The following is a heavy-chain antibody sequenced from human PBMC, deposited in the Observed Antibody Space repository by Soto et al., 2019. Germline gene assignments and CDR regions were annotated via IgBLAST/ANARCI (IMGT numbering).Heavy chain of an antibody. V-gene: IGHV4-31*03. CDR2: IYYSGST. CDR1: GGSISSGGYY. Sequence: QVQLQESGPGLVKPSQTLSLTCTVSGGSISSGGYYWSWIRQHPGKGLAWIGYIYYSGSTYYNPSLKSRVTISVDTSKNQFSLKLSSVTAADTAVYYCARDTPRGYSYGSFDYWGQGTLVTVSS. CDR3: ARDTPRGYSYGSFDY. J-gene: IGHJ4*02. D-gene: IGHD5-18*01.